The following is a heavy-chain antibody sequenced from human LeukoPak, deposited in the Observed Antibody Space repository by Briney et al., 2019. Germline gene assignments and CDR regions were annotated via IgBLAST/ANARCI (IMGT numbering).Heavy chain of an antibody. J-gene: IGHJ4*02. CDR2: IIPIFGTA. CDR3: ARSLTGTTDFDY. D-gene: IGHD1-7*01. V-gene: IGHV1-69*05. CDR1: GATFSSYA. Sequence: ASVKVSCKASGATFSSYAISWVRQAPGQGLEWMGRIIPIFGTANYAQKFQGRVTITTDESTSTAYMGLSSLRSEDTAVYYCARSLTGTTDFDYWGQGTLVTVSS.